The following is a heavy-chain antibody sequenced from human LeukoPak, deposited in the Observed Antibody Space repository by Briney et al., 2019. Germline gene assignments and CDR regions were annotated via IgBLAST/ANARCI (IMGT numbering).Heavy chain of an antibody. Sequence: SETLSLTCAVYGGSFSGYYWSWIRQPPGKGLECLAEINHSGSTNYDPSLKSRVTISVDTSKNQFSLKLSSVTAADTAVYYCAREAPVVPAASGWFDPWGQGTLVTVSS. V-gene: IGHV4-34*01. CDR1: GGSFSGYY. D-gene: IGHD2-2*01. CDR2: INHSGST. J-gene: IGHJ5*02. CDR3: AREAPVVPAASGWFDP.